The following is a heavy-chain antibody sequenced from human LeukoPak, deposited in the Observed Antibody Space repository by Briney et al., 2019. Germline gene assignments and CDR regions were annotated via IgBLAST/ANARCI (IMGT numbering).Heavy chain of an antibody. Sequence: SETLSLTCTVSGGSFGNYYWSWIRQPPGKGLEWIAYIYDSGTTNYNPSLKSRVTISVDTSKNQFSLKLSSVTAADTAVYYCARDFSAGFYIWGQGTMVTVSS. CDR3: ARDFSAGFYI. D-gene: IGHD2/OR15-2a*01. V-gene: IGHV4-59*01. J-gene: IGHJ3*02. CDR1: GGSFGNYY. CDR2: IYDSGTT.